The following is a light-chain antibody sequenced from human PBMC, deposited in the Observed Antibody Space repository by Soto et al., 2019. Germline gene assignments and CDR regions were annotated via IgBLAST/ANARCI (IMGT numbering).Light chain of an antibody. CDR3: MQGLHLPRT. V-gene: IGKV2D-29*01. Sequence: DVVMTQSPLSLSVTPGQPASISCKSSQSLLHSDGKTYLFWYLQKPGQPPQLLIYAVSNRFSGVSDRFSGSGSETDFTLRISRVEAEDVGLYYCMQGLHLPRTFGQGTKLQIK. CDR2: AVS. CDR1: QSLLHSDGKTY. J-gene: IGKJ2*01.